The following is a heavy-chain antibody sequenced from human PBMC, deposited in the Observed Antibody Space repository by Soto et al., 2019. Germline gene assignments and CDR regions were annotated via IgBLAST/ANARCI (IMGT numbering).Heavy chain of an antibody. CDR2: SSGGGDIT. Sequence: EVQLLESGGGLVQPGGSLRLSCAASGFTFGSYAMTWARQAPGKGLEWVSVSSGGGDITYYADSVKGRSTISRDNSKNTLYLQVNSLSAEDTAVYYCAKVLCGSSSCANDYWGQGTLVTVSS. CDR3: AKVLCGSSSCANDY. J-gene: IGHJ4*02. CDR1: GFTFGSYA. D-gene: IGHD2-2*01. V-gene: IGHV3-23*01.